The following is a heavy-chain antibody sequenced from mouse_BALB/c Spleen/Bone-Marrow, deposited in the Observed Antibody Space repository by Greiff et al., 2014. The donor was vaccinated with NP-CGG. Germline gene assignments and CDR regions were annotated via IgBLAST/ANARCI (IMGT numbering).Heavy chain of an antibody. CDR1: GYNSNSYY. CDR3: SRGRTWYFDY. CDR2: INPSNGGT. J-gene: IGHJ2*01. Sequence: QVQLQQPGAELVKPGASVKLSCKASGYNSNSYYMYWVKQRPGQGLEWIGEINPSNGGTNFNEKFKSRATLTVDKSSSTAYMQLSSLTSEDSAVYSCSRGRTWYFDYWGQGTPLTVSS. V-gene: IGHV1S81*02.